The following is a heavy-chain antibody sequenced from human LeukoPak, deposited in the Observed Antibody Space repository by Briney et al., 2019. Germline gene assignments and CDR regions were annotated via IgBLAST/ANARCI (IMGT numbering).Heavy chain of an antibody. CDR2: IYTSGST. Sequence: SETLSLTCAVYGGSFSGYYWSWIRQPAGKGLEWIGRIYTSGSTNYNPSLKSRVTMSVDTSKNQFSLKLSSVTAADTAVYYCARDIGSQMATISDWFDPWGQGTLVTVSS. J-gene: IGHJ5*02. D-gene: IGHD5-24*01. CDR3: ARDIGSQMATISDWFDP. V-gene: IGHV4-4*07. CDR1: GGSFSGYY.